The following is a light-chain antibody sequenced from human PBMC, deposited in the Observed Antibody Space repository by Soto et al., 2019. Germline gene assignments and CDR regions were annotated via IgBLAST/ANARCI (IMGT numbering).Light chain of an antibody. CDR1: QTLLYSNGNNY. CDR2: LGS. Sequence: DIVMTQSPLSLPVTPGEPASISCRSSQTLLYSNGNNYLDWYLQRPGQSPQLLIYLGSNRASGVPDRFSGSGSGTEFTLKITRVDAEDAGIYYCMQTIQARFTFGGGTKVDIK. J-gene: IGKJ4*01. V-gene: IGKV2-28*01. CDR3: MQTIQARFT.